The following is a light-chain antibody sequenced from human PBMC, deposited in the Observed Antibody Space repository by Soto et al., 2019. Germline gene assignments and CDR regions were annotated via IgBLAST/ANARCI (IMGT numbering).Light chain of an antibody. CDR3: QQYDSLPLS. J-gene: IGKJ3*01. CDR2: DAS. V-gene: IGKV1-33*01. Sequence: DIQMTQSPSSLSASVGDRVTINCQASQDISSYLNWYQVKPGKAPKLLIYDASTLETGVPLRFSASGSGTDFTFTITGLQPEDRATYFCQQYDSLPLSFGPGTTVHFK. CDR1: QDISSY.